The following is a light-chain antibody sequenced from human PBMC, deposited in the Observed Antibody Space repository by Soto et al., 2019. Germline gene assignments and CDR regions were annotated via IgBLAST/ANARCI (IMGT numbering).Light chain of an antibody. V-gene: IGLV2-14*01. CDR1: SSDVGGYNY. J-gene: IGLJ1*01. CDR2: EVS. CDR3: SSYTSSSSF. Sequence: QSALTQPASVSGSPGQSITISCTGTSSDVGGYNYVSWYQQHPGNAPKLMIYEVSNRPSGVSNRFSGSKSGNTASLTISGLQAEDEADYYCSSYTSSSSFFGTGTKLTVL.